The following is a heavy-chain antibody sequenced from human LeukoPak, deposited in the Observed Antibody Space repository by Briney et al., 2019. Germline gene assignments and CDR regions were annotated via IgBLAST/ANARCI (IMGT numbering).Heavy chain of an antibody. J-gene: IGHJ4*02. Sequence: PGGSLRLSCAASGFPFSSYGMHWVRLAPGKGLEWVAFIRYDGSNKYYADSVKGRFTISRDNSKNTVYLQMNSLRGEDTAVYYCAKDRSPHYDFWSGYSGRYFDHWGQGTLVTVSS. CDR1: GFPFSSYG. D-gene: IGHD3-3*01. V-gene: IGHV3-30*02. CDR3: AKDRSPHYDFWSGYSGRYFDH. CDR2: IRYDGSNK.